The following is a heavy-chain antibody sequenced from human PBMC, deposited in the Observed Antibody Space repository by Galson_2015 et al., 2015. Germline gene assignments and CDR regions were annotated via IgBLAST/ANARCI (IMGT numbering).Heavy chain of an antibody. CDR2: ISYDGTNK. Sequence: SLRLSCAVSALTFRSYAMHWVRQAPGKGLDWVALISYDGTNKFYADSVRGRFTISRDNSKNTLYLQLNSLRPEDTAVYYCARGLFETAPRTYYYHYYGMDVWGQGTTVTVSS. CDR1: ALTFRSYA. D-gene: IGHD3-9*01. V-gene: IGHV3-30-3*01. J-gene: IGHJ6*02. CDR3: ARGLFETAPRTYYYHYYGMDV.